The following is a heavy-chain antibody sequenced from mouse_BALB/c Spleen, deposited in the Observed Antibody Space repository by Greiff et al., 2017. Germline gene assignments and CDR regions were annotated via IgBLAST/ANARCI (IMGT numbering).Heavy chain of an antibody. J-gene: IGHJ2*01. V-gene: IGHV5-17*02. CDR2: ISSGSSTI. CDR3: ARATTASYYFDY. CDR1: GFTFSSFG. D-gene: IGHD1-2*01. Sequence: EVQLVESGGGLVQPGGSRKLSCAASGFTFSSFGMHWVRQAPEKGLEWVAYISSGSSTIYYADTVKGRFTISRDNPKNTLFLQMTSLRSEDTAMYYCARATTASYYFDYWGQGTTLTVSS.